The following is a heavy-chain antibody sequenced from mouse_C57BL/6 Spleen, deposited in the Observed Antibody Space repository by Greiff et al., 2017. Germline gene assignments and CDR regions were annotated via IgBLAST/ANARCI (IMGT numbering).Heavy chain of an antibody. J-gene: IGHJ1*03. V-gene: IGHV1-52*01. Sequence: QVQLQQPGAELVRPGSSVKLSCKASGYTFTSYWMHWVKQRPIQGLEWIGNIDPSDSETHYNQKFKDKATVTVDKSSSTAYMQLSSLTSEDSAVYYCARGGGSSWGWYFDVWGTGTSVTVSS. D-gene: IGHD1-1*01. CDR3: ARGGGSSWGWYFDV. CDR1: GYTFTSYW. CDR2: IDPSDSET.